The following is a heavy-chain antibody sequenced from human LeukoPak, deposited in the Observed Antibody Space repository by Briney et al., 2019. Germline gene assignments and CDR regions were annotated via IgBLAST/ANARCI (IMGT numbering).Heavy chain of an antibody. D-gene: IGHD4-4*01. J-gene: IGHJ4*02. CDR1: GGTFSSYA. Sequence: ASVKVSCKASGGTFSSYAISWVRQAPGQGLEWMGRIIPILGTANYAQKFQGRVTITADKSTSTAYMELSSLRSEDTAVYYCARGYGTVTYDYWGQGTLVTVSS. CDR2: IIPILGTA. V-gene: IGHV1-69*04. CDR3: ARGYGTVTYDY.